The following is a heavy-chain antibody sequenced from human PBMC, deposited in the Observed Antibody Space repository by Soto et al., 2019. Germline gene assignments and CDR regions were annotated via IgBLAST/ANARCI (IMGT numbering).Heavy chain of an antibody. CDR3: SPTGGLQHTDKYNWFDP. V-gene: IGHV1-69*02. Sequence: ASVKVSWKASGGTFSSYTISWGRQAPGQRLEWMGRIIPILGIANYAQKFQGRVTITADKSTSTAYMELSSPRSEDTAVYFCSPTGGLQHTDKYNWFDPWGQGTLVTVSS. J-gene: IGHJ5*02. CDR2: IIPILGIA. D-gene: IGHD2-21*01. CDR1: GGTFSSYT.